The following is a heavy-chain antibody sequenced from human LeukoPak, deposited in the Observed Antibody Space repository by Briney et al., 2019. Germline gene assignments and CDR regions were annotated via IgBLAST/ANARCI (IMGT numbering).Heavy chain of an antibody. V-gene: IGHV3-23*01. CDR3: AKAFTDTAKDLTLFDY. J-gene: IGHJ4*02. CDR1: GFTFSSYA. D-gene: IGHD5-18*01. CDR2: ISGSGGST. Sequence: GGSLRLSCAASGFTFSSYAMSWVRQAPGKGLEWVSAISGSGGSTYYADSVKGRFTISRDNSKNTLYLQMNSLRAEDTAVYYCAKAFTDTAKDLTLFDYWGQGTLVTVSS.